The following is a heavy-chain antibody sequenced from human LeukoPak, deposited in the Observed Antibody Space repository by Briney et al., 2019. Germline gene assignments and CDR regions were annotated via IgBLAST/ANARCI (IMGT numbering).Heavy chain of an antibody. J-gene: IGHJ4*02. D-gene: IGHD5-24*01. Sequence: GGSLRLSCAASGFTFSRYWMSWVRQAPGKGLEWVANIKHDGSEKYYVDSVKGRFTISRDNAKNSLFLQMNSLRGEDTAVYHCARLHRDYFDYWGQGTLVTVS. CDR1: GFTFSRYW. CDR3: ARLHRDYFDY. CDR2: IKHDGSEK. V-gene: IGHV3-7*04.